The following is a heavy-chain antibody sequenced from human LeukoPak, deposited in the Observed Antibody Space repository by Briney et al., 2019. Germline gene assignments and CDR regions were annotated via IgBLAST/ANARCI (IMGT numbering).Heavy chain of an antibody. J-gene: IGHJ5*02. V-gene: IGHV4-34*01. CDR3: ARGEVRCSSTSCYVGWFDP. D-gene: IGHD2-2*01. CDR1: GGSISSYY. CDR2: INHSGST. Sequence: PSETLSLTCTVSGGSISSYYWSWIRQPPGKGLEWIGEINHSGSTNYNPSLKSRVTISVDTSKNQFSLKLSSVTAADTAVYYCARGEVRCSSTSCYVGWFDPWGQGTLVTVSS.